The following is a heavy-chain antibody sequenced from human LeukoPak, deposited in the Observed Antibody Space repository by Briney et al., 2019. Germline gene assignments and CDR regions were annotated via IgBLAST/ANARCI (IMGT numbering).Heavy chain of an antibody. Sequence: GGSLRLSCAASGFTFSSYSMNWVRQAPGKGLEWVSYISSSSSTIYYADSVKGRFTISRDNAKNSLYLQMNSLRAEDTAVYYCAREKTYGDYRYYYYYMDVWGKGTTVTVSS. D-gene: IGHD4-17*01. V-gene: IGHV3-48*01. CDR2: ISSSSSTI. CDR3: AREKTYGDYRYYYYYMDV. J-gene: IGHJ6*03. CDR1: GFTFSSYS.